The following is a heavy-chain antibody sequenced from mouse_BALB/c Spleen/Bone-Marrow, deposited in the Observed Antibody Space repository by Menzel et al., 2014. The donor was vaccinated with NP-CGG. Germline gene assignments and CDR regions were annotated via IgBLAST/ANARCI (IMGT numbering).Heavy chain of an antibody. J-gene: IGHJ3*01. CDR2: IDPENGDT. Sequence: EVKLMESGAELVRSGASVKLSCTASGFNIKDYYMHWVKQRPEQGLEWIGWIDPENGDTEYAPKFQGKATMTADTSSNSAYLQLSSLTCEDTAVYYCNGGYYEAGFAYWGQGALVTVSA. CDR3: NGGYYEAGFAY. D-gene: IGHD2-3*01. V-gene: IGHV14-4*02. CDR1: GFNIKDYY.